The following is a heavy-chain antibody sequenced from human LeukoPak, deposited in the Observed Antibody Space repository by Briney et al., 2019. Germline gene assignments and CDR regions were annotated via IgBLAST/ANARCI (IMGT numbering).Heavy chain of an antibody. CDR3: ARGILTYSGGCCYFQH. Sequence: ASVKVSCKASGGTFSSYAISWVRQAPGQGLEWMGRIIPIFGTANYAQKFQGRVTITTDESTSTAYMELSSLRSEDTAVYYCARGILTYSGGCCYFQHWGQGTLVTVSS. V-gene: IGHV1-69*05. CDR1: GGTFSSYA. J-gene: IGHJ1*01. CDR2: IIPIFGTA. D-gene: IGHD1-26*01.